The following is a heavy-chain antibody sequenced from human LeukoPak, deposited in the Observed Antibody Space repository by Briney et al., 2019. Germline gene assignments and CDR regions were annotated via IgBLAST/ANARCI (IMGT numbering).Heavy chain of an antibody. CDR2: IYYTGTT. V-gene: IGHV4-59*01. Sequence: SETLSLTCSVSGGSISIYYWTWVRQIPGKGLEWIGYIYYTGTTNYNPLFESRATISVDTSKNQFSLKLTSVTAADTAVYFCARGEDFERYYLAYWGQGTLVTVSS. J-gene: IGHJ4*02. D-gene: IGHD3-9*01. CDR1: GGSISIYY. CDR3: ARGEDFERYYLAY.